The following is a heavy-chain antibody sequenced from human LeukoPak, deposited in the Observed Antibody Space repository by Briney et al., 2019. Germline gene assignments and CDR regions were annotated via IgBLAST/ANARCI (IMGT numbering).Heavy chain of an antibody. CDR3: ARGSYLEQWLVKASYGMDV. D-gene: IGHD6-19*01. Sequence: GGSLRLSCAASGFTFSSYAMRWVRQAPGKGLEWVAVISYDGSNKYYADSVKGRFTISRDNSKNTLYLQMNSLRAEDTAVYYCARGSYLEQWLVKASYGMDVWGQGTTVTVSS. CDR2: ISYDGSNK. J-gene: IGHJ6*02. CDR1: GFTFSSYA. V-gene: IGHV3-30-3*01.